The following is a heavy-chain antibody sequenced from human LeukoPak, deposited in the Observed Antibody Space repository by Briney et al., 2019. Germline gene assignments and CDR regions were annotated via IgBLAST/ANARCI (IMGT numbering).Heavy chain of an antibody. CDR1: RGSLNTANYY. D-gene: IGHD4-17*01. CDR2: ISYSGT. J-gene: IGHJ4*02. V-gene: IGHV4-30-4*08. Sequence: PSQTLSLTCIVSRGSLNTANYYWTWIRQPPGRGREWLGYISYSGTPYNPSLNSRVTISLETSKNQFSLRLNSVTAADTAMYYCARDRYGDFEDYWGQGTLVTVSS. CDR3: ARDRYGDFEDY.